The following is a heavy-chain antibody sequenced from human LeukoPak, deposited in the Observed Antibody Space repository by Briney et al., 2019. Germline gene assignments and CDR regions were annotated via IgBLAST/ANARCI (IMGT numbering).Heavy chain of an antibody. CDR2: IHPEGNEK. V-gene: IGHV3-7*04. J-gene: IGHJ4*02. CDR1: GVTFSDFW. Sequence: QPGGSLRLSCAVSGVTFSDFWMSWVRQAPGRGLEWVANIHPEGNEKYHVESVKGRFTISRDNAKNSLFLQMNGLRVEDTAVYYCARGDAFSGDHWGQGTLVTVSS. CDR3: ARGDAFSGDH.